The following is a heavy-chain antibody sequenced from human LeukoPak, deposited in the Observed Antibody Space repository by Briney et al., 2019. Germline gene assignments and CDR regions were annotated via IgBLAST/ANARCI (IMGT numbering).Heavy chain of an antibody. CDR1: GGSLSIYY. D-gene: IGHD3-22*01. CDR2: IYYSGST. J-gene: IGHJ5*02. V-gene: IGHV4-59*01. Sequence: PSETLSLTCTVSGGSLSIYYWSWICQPPGEGLECVVDIYYSGSTNYTPPLKSRVTISVDRSKSQFSLKLSSVTAADTAVYYCARSRYDSSLGNWFDPWGQGTLVTVSS. CDR3: ARSRYDSSLGNWFDP.